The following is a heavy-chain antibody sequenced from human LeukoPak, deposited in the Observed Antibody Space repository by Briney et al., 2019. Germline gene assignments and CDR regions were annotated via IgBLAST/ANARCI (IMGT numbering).Heavy chain of an antibody. CDR3: ARDAPDYYDSSGYFDAFDI. CDR2: IQFDGSNK. CDR1: GFTFSNYG. D-gene: IGHD3-22*01. V-gene: IGHV3-30*02. J-gene: IGHJ3*02. Sequence: GGSLRLSCAASGFTFSNYGMHWVRQAPGKGLEWVAFIQFDGSNKYYADSVKGRFTISRDNSKNTLYLQMNSLRAEDTAVYYCARDAPDYYDSSGYFDAFDIWGQGTMVTVSS.